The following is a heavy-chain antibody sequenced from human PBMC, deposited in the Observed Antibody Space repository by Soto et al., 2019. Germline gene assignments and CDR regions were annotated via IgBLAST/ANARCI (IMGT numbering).Heavy chain of an antibody. J-gene: IGHJ4*02. CDR2: IKNKIDGGTT. CDR3: TTGRLL. Sequence: PGGSLRLSCAASGFSFSNAWMSWVRQAPGKGLEWVGLIKNKIDGGTTDYTAPVKGRFTITRDDAKDTLYLEMNSLKAEDSAVYYCTTGRLLWRQATLVTV. V-gene: IGHV3-15*01. CDR1: GFSFSNAW.